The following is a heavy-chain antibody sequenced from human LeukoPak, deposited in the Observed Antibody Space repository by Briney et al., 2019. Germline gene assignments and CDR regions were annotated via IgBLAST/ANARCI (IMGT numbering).Heavy chain of an antibody. V-gene: IGHV3-23*01. CDR1: GFTFSAYF. J-gene: IGHJ4*02. CDR2: ISGSGGST. CDR3: AKEGQLVHWTCDY. D-gene: IGHD6-6*01. Sequence: GGSLRLSCAASGFTFSAYFMTWVRQAPGKGLEWVSAISGSGGSTYYADSVKGRFTISRDNSKNTLYLQMNSLRAEDTAVYYCAKEGQLVHWTCDYWGQGTLVTVSS.